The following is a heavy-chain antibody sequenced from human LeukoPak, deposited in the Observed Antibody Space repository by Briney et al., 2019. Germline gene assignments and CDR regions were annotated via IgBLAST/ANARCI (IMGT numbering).Heavy chain of an antibody. Sequence: PGGSLRLSCAASGFTFSDYYMSWIRQAPGKGLEWVSYISSSGSTIYYADSVKGRFTISRDNAKNSLYLQMNSLRAEDTAVYYCAREPGRGITMVRGVIIGSMDVWGQGTTVTVSS. CDR1: GFTFSDYY. V-gene: IGHV3-11*01. D-gene: IGHD3-10*01. J-gene: IGHJ6*02. CDR3: AREPGRGITMVRGVIIGSMDV. CDR2: ISSSGSTI.